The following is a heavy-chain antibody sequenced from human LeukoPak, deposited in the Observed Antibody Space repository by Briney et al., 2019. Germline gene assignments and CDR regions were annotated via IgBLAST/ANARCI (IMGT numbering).Heavy chain of an antibody. CDR3: ATGKILGYCSGTSCKAFDI. Sequence: ASVKVSCKVSGYTLTELSMHWVRQAPGKGLEWMGGFDPEDGETIYAQKFQGRVTMTEDTSTDTAYMELSSLRSEDTAVYYCATGKILGYCSGTSCKAFDIWGKGKRVTVS. CDR2: FDPEDGET. CDR1: GYTLTELS. V-gene: IGHV1-24*01. D-gene: IGHD2-2*01. J-gene: IGHJ3*02.